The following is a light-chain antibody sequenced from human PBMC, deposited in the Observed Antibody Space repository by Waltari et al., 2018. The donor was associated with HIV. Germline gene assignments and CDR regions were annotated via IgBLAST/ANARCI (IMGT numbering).Light chain of an antibody. V-gene: IGKV3-15*01. CDR1: QGVSIN. CDR3: QQYNDWPLT. J-gene: IGKJ4*01. Sequence: EVVMTQSPATLSVSPGERATLSCRASQGVSINLAWPQQKPGQAPRLLIYGASTRATGIPARFSGSGAGTEFTLTISSLQSEDFAVYYCQQYNDWPLTFGGGTKVEIK. CDR2: GAS.